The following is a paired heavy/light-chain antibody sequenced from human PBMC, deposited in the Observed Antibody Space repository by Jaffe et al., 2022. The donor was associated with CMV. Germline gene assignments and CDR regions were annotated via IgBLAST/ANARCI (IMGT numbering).Heavy chain of an antibody. J-gene: IGHJ3*01. CDR1: GFTFSDHY. Sequence: EVQLVESGGGLVQPGGSLRLSCAASGFTFSDHYVDWVRQAPGKGLEWVGRTTNKANSYTTEYAASVKGRFTISRDDSKSSLYLQMNSLKTEDTAVYYCSCGYSGVDIYGFDVWGPGTMVTVSS. CDR3: SCGYSGVDIYGFDV. D-gene: IGHD5-12*01. V-gene: IGHV3-72*01. CDR2: TTNKANSYTT.
Light chain of an antibody. Sequence: EIVLTQSPGTLSLSPGERATLSCRASQSVSRSFLAWYHQKPGQAPRLLIYGASNRATGIPDRFSGSGSGTDFTLTISRLEPEDFAVYYCQQYDSSPRTFGQGTKLEIK. CDR1: QSVSRSF. CDR2: GAS. CDR3: QQYDSSPRT. J-gene: IGKJ2*01. V-gene: IGKV3-20*01.